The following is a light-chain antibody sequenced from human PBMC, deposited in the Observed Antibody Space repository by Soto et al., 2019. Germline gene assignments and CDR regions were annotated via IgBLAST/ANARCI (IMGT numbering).Light chain of an antibody. V-gene: IGLV2-8*01. CDR2: EVS. J-gene: IGLJ7*01. CDR3: SSYAGSNNFAV. Sequence: QSVLTQPPSASGSPGQSVTISCTGTSSDVGGYNYVSWYQQHPGKAPKLMIYEVSKRPSGVPDRFSGSKSGNTASLTVSGLQAEDEADYYRSSYAGSNNFAVFGGGTQLTVL. CDR1: SSDVGGYNY.